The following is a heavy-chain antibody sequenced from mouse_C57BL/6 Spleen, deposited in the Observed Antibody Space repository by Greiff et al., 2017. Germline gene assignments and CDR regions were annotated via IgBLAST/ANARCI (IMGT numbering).Heavy chain of an antibody. Sequence: EVQLVESGGGLVKPGGSLKLSCAASGFTFSDYGMHWVRQAPEKGLEWVAYISSGSSTIYYADTVKGRFTISRDNAKNTLFLQMTSLRSEDTAMYYCARIDRGDAMDYWGQGTSVTVSS. CDR2: ISSGSSTI. CDR3: ARIDRGDAMDY. V-gene: IGHV5-17*01. CDR1: GFTFSDYG. J-gene: IGHJ4*01.